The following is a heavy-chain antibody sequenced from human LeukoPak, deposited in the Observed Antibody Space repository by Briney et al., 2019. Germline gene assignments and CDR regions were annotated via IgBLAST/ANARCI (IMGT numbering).Heavy chain of an antibody. D-gene: IGHD3-22*01. CDR3: ARAPHFFDTSGSRYYFDY. J-gene: IGHJ4*02. V-gene: IGHV4-39*07. CDR2: IYYSGNT. Sequence: TSETLSLTCTVSGDSISSGDYYWGWIRQPPGKGLEWIGSIYYSGNTYYSPSLMSRVTISVDTSKNQFSLNLSSVTAADTAVYFCARAPHFFDTSGSRYYFDYWGQGALVTVSS. CDR1: GDSISSGDYY.